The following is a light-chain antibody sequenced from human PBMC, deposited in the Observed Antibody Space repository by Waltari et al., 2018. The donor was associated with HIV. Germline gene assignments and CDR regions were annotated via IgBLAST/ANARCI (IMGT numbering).Light chain of an antibody. J-gene: IGKJ2*01. V-gene: IGKV4-1*01. CDR2: WAS. CDR3: QQFYSSPLT. Sequence: DIVMTQSPDSLALSLGERATINCKSSQSLLYTSNNKNCLAWYQQKPGQPPKLLIYWASTRESGVPDRFSGSESETDFTLTISSLQAEDVAVYYCQQFYSSPLTFGQGTSLEIK. CDR1: QSLLYTSNNKNC.